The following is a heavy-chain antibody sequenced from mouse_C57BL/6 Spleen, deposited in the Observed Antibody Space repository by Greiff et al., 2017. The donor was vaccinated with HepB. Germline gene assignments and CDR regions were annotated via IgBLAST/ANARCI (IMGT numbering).Heavy chain of an antibody. CDR3: ARSGYGYYGSSYDAMDY. Sequence: VQLQQSGPELVKPGASVKISCKASGYTFTDYYINWVKQRPGQGLEWIGWIFPGSGSTYYNEKFKGKATLTVDKSSSTAYMLLSSLTSEDSAVYFCARSGYGYYGSSYDAMDYWGQGTSVTVSS. J-gene: IGHJ4*01. D-gene: IGHD1-1*01. CDR2: IFPGSGST. CDR1: GYTFTDYY. V-gene: IGHV1-75*01.